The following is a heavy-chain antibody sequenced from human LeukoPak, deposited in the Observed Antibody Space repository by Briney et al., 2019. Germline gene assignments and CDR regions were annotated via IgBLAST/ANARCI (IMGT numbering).Heavy chain of an antibody. D-gene: IGHD3-3*01. Sequence: GGSLRLSCAASGFTVSSNYMSWVRQAPGKGLEWVSVIYSDGSTYYADSVQGRFTISRDNPKSTLYLQMNSLRVEDTAVYYCARAYESRYDSHKIGYWGQGTLVTVSS. CDR3: ARAYESRYDSHKIGY. CDR1: GFTVSSNY. J-gene: IGHJ4*02. V-gene: IGHV3-53*05. CDR2: IYSDGST.